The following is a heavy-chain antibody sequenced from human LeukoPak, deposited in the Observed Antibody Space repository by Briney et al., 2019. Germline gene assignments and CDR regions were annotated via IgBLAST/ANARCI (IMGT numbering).Heavy chain of an antibody. J-gene: IGHJ6*02. CDR1: EFSFSVYI. CDR2: ISSNSNYI. V-gene: IGHV3-21*04. D-gene: IGHD3-16*01. CDR3: ARGGGLDV. Sequence: TGGCLRLSCTAPEFSFSVYIMNWVRQVPWKGLEWVSSISSNSNYIYYADSVRGRFTISRDNAKNSLYLQMSNLRAEDTAVYFCARGGGLDVWGQGATVTVSS.